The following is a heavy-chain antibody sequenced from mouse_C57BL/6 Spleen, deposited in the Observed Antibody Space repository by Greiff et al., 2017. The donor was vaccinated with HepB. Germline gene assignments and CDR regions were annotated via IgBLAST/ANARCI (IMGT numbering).Heavy chain of an antibody. CDR2: ISSGGSYT. Sequence: EVMLVESGGDLVKPGGSLKLSCAASGFTFSSYGMSWVRQTPDKRLEWVATISSGGSYTYYPDSVKGRFTISRDNAKNTLYLQMSSLKSEDTAMYYCARSLVYGNYVDYWGQGTTLTVSS. V-gene: IGHV5-6*02. J-gene: IGHJ2*01. D-gene: IGHD2-1*01. CDR3: ARSLVYGNYVDY. CDR1: GFTFSSYG.